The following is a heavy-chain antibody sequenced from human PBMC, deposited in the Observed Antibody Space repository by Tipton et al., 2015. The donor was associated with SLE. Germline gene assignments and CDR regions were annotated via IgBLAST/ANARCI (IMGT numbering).Heavy chain of an antibody. CDR1: GFPISSNS. J-gene: IGHJ6*02. Sequence: SLRLSCAASGFPISSNSMSWVRQAPGKGLEWVSIIYSDDSKNYAESVRGRFTISRDNSKNTVYLQMSSLKPDDTAVYYCARAGLFYDSGGYSVNYYYYGMDVWGQGTTVTVSS. V-gene: IGHV3-53*05. CDR2: IYSDDSK. CDR3: ARAGLFYDSGGYSVNYYYYGMDV. D-gene: IGHD3-22*01.